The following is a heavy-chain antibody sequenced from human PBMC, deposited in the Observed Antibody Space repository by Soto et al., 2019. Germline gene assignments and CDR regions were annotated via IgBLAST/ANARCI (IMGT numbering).Heavy chain of an antibody. CDR3: ARHHGPTTSENWFDP. J-gene: IGHJ5*02. Sequence: VASVKVSCKASGYTFFTYDISWVRQAPGQGLGWMGWISTYSGDTKYAQKFQGRVTMTTDTSTTTAYLELRSLRSDDTAVYYCARHHGPTTSENWFDPWGQGTLVTVSS. CDR1: GYTFFTYD. CDR2: ISTYSGDT. D-gene: IGHD5-12*01. V-gene: IGHV1-18*01.